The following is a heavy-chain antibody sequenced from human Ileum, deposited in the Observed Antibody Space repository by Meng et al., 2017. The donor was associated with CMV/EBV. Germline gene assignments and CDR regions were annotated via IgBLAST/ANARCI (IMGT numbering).Heavy chain of an antibody. CDR2: IHHSGNT. CDR1: GGSVSTNNHY. D-gene: IGHD2/OR15-2a*01. J-gene: IGHJ3*02. Sequence: SETLSLTCAVSGGSVSTNNHYRNWIRQPPGKGLEWIGFIHHSGNTMQNPSFDSRVAMSVDVSKNQISLRLRSVTAADTAIYLCARWGVIEAYDIWGQGTLVTVSS. V-gene: IGHV4-61*01. CDR3: ARWGVIEAYDI.